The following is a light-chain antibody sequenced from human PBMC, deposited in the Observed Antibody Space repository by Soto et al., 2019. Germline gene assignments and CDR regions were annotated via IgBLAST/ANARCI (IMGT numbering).Light chain of an antibody. Sequence: QSALTQPPSASGSPGQSVTISCTGTSSDVGAYNYVSWYQQHPGKAPKLMIYEVTKRPSGVPDRFSGSKSGNTASLTVSGVQAEDEADYYCSSYAGGDYVVFGGGTKLTVL. CDR2: EVT. V-gene: IGLV2-8*01. J-gene: IGLJ2*01. CDR3: SSYAGGDYVV. CDR1: SSDVGAYNY.